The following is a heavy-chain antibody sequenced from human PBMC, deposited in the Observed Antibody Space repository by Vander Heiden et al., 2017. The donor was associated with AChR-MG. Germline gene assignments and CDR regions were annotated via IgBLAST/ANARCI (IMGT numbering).Heavy chain of an antibody. CDR1: GFTFSSYG. CDR2: IWYDGSNK. CDR3: ARDHCSSTSCYLLDY. J-gene: IGHJ4*02. V-gene: IGHV3-33*01. D-gene: IGHD2-2*01. Sequence: QVQLVESGGGVVQPGRSLRLPCAATGFTFSSYGMHWVRQAPGKGLEWVAVIWYDGSNKYYADSVKGRFTISRDNSKNTLYLQMNSLRAEDTAVYYCARDHCSSTSCYLLDYWGQGTLVTVSS.